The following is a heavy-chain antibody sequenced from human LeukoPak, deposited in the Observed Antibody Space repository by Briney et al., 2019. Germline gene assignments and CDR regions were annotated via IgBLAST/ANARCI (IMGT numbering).Heavy chain of an antibody. V-gene: IGHV1-2*02. CDR1: GGTFTSYY. D-gene: IGHD6-19*01. Sequence: ASVKVSCKASGGTFTSYYMHWVRQAPGQGLEWMGWINPKSGGTNYAQKFQGRVTMTRDTSISTTYMELSRLRSDDTAVYYCARDLGISGWYAPPLGYFDYWGQGTLVTVSS. CDR3: ARDLGISGWYAPPLGYFDY. J-gene: IGHJ4*02. CDR2: INPKSGGT.